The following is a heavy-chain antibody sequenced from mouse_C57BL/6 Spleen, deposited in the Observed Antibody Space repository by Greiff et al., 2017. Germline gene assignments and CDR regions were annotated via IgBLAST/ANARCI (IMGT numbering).Heavy chain of an antibody. J-gene: IGHJ2*01. CDR3: ARRGYGSSSLYYFDY. CDR2: INPSTGGT. V-gene: IGHV1-42*01. D-gene: IGHD1-1*01. Sequence: VQLKQSGPELVKPGASVKISCKASGYSFTGYYMNWVKQSPEKSLEWIGEINPSTGGTTYNQKFKAKATLTVDKSSSTAYMQLKSLTSEDSAVXYCARRGYGSSSLYYFDYWGQGTTRTVSS. CDR1: GYSFTGYY.